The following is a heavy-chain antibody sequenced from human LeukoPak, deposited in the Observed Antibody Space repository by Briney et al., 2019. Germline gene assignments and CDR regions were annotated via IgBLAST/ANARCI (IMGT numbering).Heavy chain of an antibody. V-gene: IGHV3-30*04. Sequence: GGSLRHSCAASGFTFSSYAMHWVRQAPGKGLEWVAVISYDGSNKYYADSVKGRFTISRDNSKNTLYLQMNSLRAEDTAVYYCARGNDYGDYDYWGQGTLVTVSS. CDR1: GFTFSSYA. J-gene: IGHJ4*02. CDR2: ISYDGSNK. CDR3: ARGNDYGDYDY. D-gene: IGHD4-17*01.